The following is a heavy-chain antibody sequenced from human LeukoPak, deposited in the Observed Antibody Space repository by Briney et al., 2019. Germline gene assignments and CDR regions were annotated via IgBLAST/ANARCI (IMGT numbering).Heavy chain of an antibody. V-gene: IGHV4-59*01. CDR1: GGSISSYY. Sequence: TSETLSLTCTVSGGSISSYYWSWIRQPPGKGLEWIGYIYYSGSTNYNPSLKSRVTISVDTSKNQFSLKLSSVTAADTAVYYCARDTYGDYAADAFDIWGQGTMVTVSS. CDR3: ARDTYGDYAADAFDI. J-gene: IGHJ3*02. CDR2: IYYSGST. D-gene: IGHD4-17*01.